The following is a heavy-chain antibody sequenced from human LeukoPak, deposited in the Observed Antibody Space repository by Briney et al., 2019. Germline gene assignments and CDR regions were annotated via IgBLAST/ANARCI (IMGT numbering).Heavy chain of an antibody. CDR2: ISAYNGNT. CDR3: ARDRRGVGYCSSTSCYTPDY. V-gene: IGHV1-18*01. CDR1: GYTFTSYG. J-gene: IGHJ4*02. D-gene: IGHD2-2*02. Sequence: ASVKVSCKASGYTFTSYGISWVRQAPGQGLEWMGWISAYNGNTNYAQKLQGRVTMTTDTSTSTAYMELRSLRSDDTAVYYCARDRRGVGYCSSTSCYTPDYWGQGTLVTVSS.